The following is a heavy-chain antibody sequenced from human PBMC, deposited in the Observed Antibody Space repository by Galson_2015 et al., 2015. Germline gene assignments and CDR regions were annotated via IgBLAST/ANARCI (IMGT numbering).Heavy chain of an antibody. V-gene: IGHV1-18*01. CDR1: GYTFTSYG. CDR2: ISAYNGNT. Sequence: SVKVSCKASGYTFTSYGISWVRQAPGQGLEWMGWISAYNGNTNYAQKFQGRVTMTTDTSTSTAYMELRSLRSDDTAVYYCSYCSGGSCYKNWFDPWGQGTLVTVSS. J-gene: IGHJ5*02. CDR3: SYCSGGSCYKNWFDP. D-gene: IGHD2-15*01.